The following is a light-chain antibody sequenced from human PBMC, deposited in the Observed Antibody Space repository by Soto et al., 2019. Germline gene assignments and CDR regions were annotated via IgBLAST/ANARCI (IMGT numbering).Light chain of an antibody. Sequence: QSVLTQPASVSGSPGQSITISCTGTSSDVGNSNFVSWYQHHPGKAPKLMIYEGTKLSSGVSNRFSGSKSGNTASLTISGLQAEDEADYYCCSYAGRTTWGFGGGTKVTVL. CDR1: SSDVGNSNF. V-gene: IGLV2-23*01. CDR2: EGT. CDR3: CSYAGRTTWG. J-gene: IGLJ3*02.